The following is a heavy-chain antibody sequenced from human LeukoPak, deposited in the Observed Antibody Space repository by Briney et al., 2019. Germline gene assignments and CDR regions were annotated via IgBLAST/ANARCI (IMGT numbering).Heavy chain of an antibody. CDR1: GGSFSGYY. Sequence: SETLSLTCAVYGGSFSGYYWSWIRQPPGKGLEWIGEINHSGSTNYNPSLKSRVTISVDTSKNQFSLKLSSVTAADTAVYYCARTTPPGYSSSWYDYWGQGTLVTVSS. CDR3: ARTTPPGYSSSWYDY. J-gene: IGHJ4*02. V-gene: IGHV4-34*01. CDR2: INHSGST. D-gene: IGHD6-13*01.